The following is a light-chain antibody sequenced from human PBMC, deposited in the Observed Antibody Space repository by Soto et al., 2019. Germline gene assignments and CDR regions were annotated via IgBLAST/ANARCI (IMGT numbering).Light chain of an antibody. CDR3: SSYTSSNTPYV. V-gene: IGLV2-14*01. CDR2: EVT. CDR1: SCDVGAYHF. J-gene: IGLJ1*01. Sequence: QSVLTQPASVSGSPGQSITISCTGSSCDVGAYHFVSWYQHHPGKALKLILYEVTARPSGVSSRFSGSKSGNTASLTISGLQADDEANYYCSSYTSSNTPYVFGTGTKVTVL.